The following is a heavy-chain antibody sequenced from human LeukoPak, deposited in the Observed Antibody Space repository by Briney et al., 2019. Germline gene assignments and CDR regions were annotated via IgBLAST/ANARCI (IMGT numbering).Heavy chain of an antibody. D-gene: IGHD3-16*01. CDR2: IFASGTT. J-gene: IGHJ4*02. V-gene: IGHV4-4*07. CDR3: VQDGPLRSDY. CDR1: GASISTYY. Sequence: PSETLSLTCTVSGASISTYYWSWIRQPAGKGLEWVGRIFASGTTNYNPSLESRVAMSVDPSKNQSSLNLSSVTAADTAIYYCVQDGPLRSDYWGQGTLVTVSS.